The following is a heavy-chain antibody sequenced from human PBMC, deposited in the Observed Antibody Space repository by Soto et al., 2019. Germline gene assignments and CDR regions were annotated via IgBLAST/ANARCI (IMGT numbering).Heavy chain of an antibody. CDR3: GRSYSYGLSYWFEP. CDR2: IYYSGST. J-gene: IGHJ5*02. CDR1: GGSISSYY. Sequence: SETLSLTCTVSGGSISSYYWSWIRQPPGKGLEWIGYIYYSGSTSYNPSLKIRVTISVDTSKNQFSLKLSSVTAADTAVYYCGRSYSYGLSYWFEPWGQGTRVSVAS. D-gene: IGHD5-18*01. V-gene: IGHV4-59*01.